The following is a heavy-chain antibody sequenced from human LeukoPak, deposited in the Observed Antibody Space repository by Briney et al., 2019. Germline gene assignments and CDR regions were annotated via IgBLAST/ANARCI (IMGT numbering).Heavy chain of an antibody. CDR3: ARPRGGSYCPGVLD. D-gene: IGHD1-26*01. CDR1: GGSLSSYF. Sequence: SETLSLTCTVSGGSLSSYFCSWIRQPPGKGLEWIGYIYYSGSTNYNPSLKSRVTISVDTSKNQFSLKLSSVTAADTAVYYCARPRGGSYCPGVLDWGQGTLVTVSS. J-gene: IGHJ4*02. CDR2: IYYSGST. V-gene: IGHV4-59*08.